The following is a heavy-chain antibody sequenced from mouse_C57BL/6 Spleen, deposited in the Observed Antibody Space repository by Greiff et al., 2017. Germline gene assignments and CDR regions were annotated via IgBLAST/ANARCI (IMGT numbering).Heavy chain of an antibody. CDR2: INYDGSST. CDR3: AREVEGYSQWYFDV. CDR1: GFTFSDYY. J-gene: IGHJ1*03. V-gene: IGHV5-16*01. Sequence: EVKLMESEGGLVQPGSSMKLSCTASGFTFSDYYMAWVRQVPEKGLEWVANINYDGSSTYYLDSLQSRFIISRDNAKNILYLQMSSLKSEDTATYYCAREVEGYSQWYFDVWGTGTTVTVSS. D-gene: IGHD2-3*01.